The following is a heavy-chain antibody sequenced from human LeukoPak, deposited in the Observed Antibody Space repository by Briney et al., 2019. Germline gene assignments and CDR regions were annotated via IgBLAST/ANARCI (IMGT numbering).Heavy chain of an antibody. CDR3: ARGPYSVDY. J-gene: IGHJ4*02. CDR1: GGTFSSYA. D-gene: IGHD5-12*01. CDR2: IIPIFGTV. V-gene: IGHV1-69*06. Sequence: EASVKVSCKASGGTFSSYAISWVRQAPGQGLEWMGGIIPIFGTVNYAQKFQGRVTITADKSTSTAYMELRSLRSDDTAVYYCARGPYSVDYWGQGTLVTVSS.